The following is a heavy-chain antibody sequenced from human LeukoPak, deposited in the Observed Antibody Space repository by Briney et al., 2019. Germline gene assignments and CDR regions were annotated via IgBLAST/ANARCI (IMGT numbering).Heavy chain of an antibody. D-gene: IGHD6-6*01. CDR1: GGSISSYY. CDR2: IYTSGST. CDR3: ARVTYSSSSISLDAFDI. J-gene: IGHJ3*02. Sequence: SETLSLTCTVSGGSISSYYWSWIRQPAGKGLEWIGRIYTSGSTNYNPSLKSRVTMSVDTSKNQFSLKVSSVTAADSAVYYCARVTYSSSSISLDAFDIWGQGTMVTVSS. V-gene: IGHV4-4*07.